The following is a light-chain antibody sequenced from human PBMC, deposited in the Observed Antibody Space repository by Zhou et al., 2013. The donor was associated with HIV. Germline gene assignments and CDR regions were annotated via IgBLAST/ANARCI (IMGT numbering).Light chain of an antibody. CDR2: KAS. CDR3: QQSYSTLSYT. Sequence: DIQMTQSPSTLSASVGDRVTITCRASQSISSWLAWYQQKPGKAPKLLIYKASSLESGVPSRFSGSGSGTEFTLTISSLQPDDFATYYCQQSYSTLSYTFGQGTKLEIK. J-gene: IGKJ2*01. CDR1: QSISSW. V-gene: IGKV1-5*03.